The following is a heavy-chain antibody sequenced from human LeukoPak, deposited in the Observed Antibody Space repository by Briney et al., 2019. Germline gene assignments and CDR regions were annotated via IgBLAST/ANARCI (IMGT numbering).Heavy chain of an antibody. Sequence: SETLSLTCTVSGGSLTGYYWSRIRQPPGKGLEWIAYVYYTGRTLYNPSLESRVTISVDTSKTQISLKLTSVTAADTAVYYCARDANCGGDCYSPYWGQGTLVTVSS. CDR1: GGSLTGYY. V-gene: IGHV4-59*12. D-gene: IGHD2-21*02. J-gene: IGHJ4*02. CDR3: ARDANCGGDCYSPY. CDR2: VYYTGRT.